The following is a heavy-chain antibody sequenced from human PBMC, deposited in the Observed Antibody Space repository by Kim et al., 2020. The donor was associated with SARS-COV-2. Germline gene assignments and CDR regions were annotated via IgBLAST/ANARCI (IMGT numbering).Heavy chain of an antibody. CDR1: GFTFSGYC. CDR3: VRNGITGTTEFLDS. CDR2: ISSSGSYT. D-gene: IGHD1-7*01. Sequence: GGSLRLSCAASGFTFSGYCMSWVRQAPGKGLEWVADISSSGSYTNYADSVKGRFTISRDNAENSLYLQINSLRAEDTAVYYCVRNGITGTTEFLDSSSEGTMVTV. V-gene: IGHV3-11*06. J-gene: IGHJ3*02.